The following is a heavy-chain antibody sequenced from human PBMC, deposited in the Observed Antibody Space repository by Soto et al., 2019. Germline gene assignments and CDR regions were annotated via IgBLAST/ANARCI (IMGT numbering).Heavy chain of an antibody. Sequence: QVQLVQSGSEVKKPGASVKVSCKTSGYSFTSYGISWVRQAPGQGLEWMGWLSGYNGNTNYAQKFQGRVILTTDTSATTAYMELKSLRSDDTAVYYCARGSYDYGDYNPSAENFDYWGQGTLVTVSS. J-gene: IGHJ4*02. D-gene: IGHD4-17*01. CDR1: GYSFTSYG. V-gene: IGHV1-18*04. CDR2: LSGYNGNT. CDR3: ARGSYDYGDYNPSAENFDY.